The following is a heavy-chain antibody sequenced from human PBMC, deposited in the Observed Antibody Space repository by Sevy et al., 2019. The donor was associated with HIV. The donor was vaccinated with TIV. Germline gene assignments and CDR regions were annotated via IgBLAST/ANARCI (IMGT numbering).Heavy chain of an antibody. CDR2: IKTDGSSR. V-gene: IGHV3-74*01. CDR3: AREGDTVLVPTAGDAFDF. CDR1: GFTFSNYW. D-gene: IGHD2-2*01. Sequence: GGSLRLSCAASGFTFSNYWMHWVRQAPGKGLVWVSRIKTDGSSRDSADSVKGRSFISRDNAKNLVYLQMDSLRAEDTAVYYCAREGDTVLVPTAGDAFDFWGQGTMVTVSS. J-gene: IGHJ3*01.